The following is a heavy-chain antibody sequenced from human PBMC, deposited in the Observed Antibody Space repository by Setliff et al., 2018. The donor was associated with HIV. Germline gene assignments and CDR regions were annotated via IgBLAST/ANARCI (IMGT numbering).Heavy chain of an antibody. D-gene: IGHD3-10*01. CDR3: ARETNASGSLTAYWYFDL. V-gene: IGHV4-61*02. CDR1: GGSISSGSYF. Sequence: PSETLSLTCTVSGGSISSGSYFWTWIRQPAGKGLEWIGRIYTSGSTNYNPSLKSRVTISIDRSKSQFSLKLNSVTAADTAVYYCARETNASGSLTAYWYFDLWGRGTLVTV. CDR2: IYTSGST. J-gene: IGHJ2*01.